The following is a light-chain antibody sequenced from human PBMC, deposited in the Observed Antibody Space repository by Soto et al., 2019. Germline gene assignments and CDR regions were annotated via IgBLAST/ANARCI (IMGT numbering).Light chain of an antibody. CDR3: QQYGCSPWT. J-gene: IGKJ1*01. CDR2: GAS. CDR1: QSVSSSY. V-gene: IGKV3-20*01. Sequence: EIVLTQSPGTLSLSPGERATLSRRASQSVSSSYLAWYQQKPGQAPRLLIYGASSRATGIPDRFSGSGSGTDFTLTISRLGPEDFAVYYCQQYGCSPWTFGQGTKVEIK.